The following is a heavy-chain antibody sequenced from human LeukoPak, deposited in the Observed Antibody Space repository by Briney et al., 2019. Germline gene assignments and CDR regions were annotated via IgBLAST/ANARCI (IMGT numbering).Heavy chain of an antibody. Sequence: TGGSLRLSCAASGFTFSSYAMHWFRQVPGKGLVWVSRVPNDGGDTGYADSVKGRFTISRDDARNTLFLQMNSLRAEDTAVYFCATSGIGHYYFDFWGQGALVIVSS. CDR3: ATSGIGHYYFDF. D-gene: IGHD3-3*01. CDR1: GFTFSSYA. CDR2: VPNDGGDT. V-gene: IGHV3-74*01. J-gene: IGHJ4*02.